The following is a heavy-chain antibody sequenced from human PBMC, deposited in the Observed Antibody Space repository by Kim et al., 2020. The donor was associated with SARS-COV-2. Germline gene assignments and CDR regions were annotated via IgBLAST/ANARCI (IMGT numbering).Heavy chain of an antibody. V-gene: IGHV1-2*02. J-gene: IGHJ4*02. CDR3: ARDLRGYSYGTRDY. D-gene: IGHD5-18*01. Sequence: AQKFQGRVTMTRDTSISTAYMELSRLRSDDTAVYYCARDLRGYSYGTRDYWGQGTLVTVSS.